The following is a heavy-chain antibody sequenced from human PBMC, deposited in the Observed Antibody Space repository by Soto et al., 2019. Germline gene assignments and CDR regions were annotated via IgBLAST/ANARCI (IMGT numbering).Heavy chain of an antibody. CDR2: INAGYGNT. J-gene: IGHJ4*02. CDR3: ARDTGDGTFDF. D-gene: IGHD7-27*01. V-gene: IGHV1-3*01. CDR1: GYTFSSYS. Sequence: ASVNVSCKSSGYTFSSYSIHWVRQAPGQRLECMGWINAGYGNTKSSQKFQDRVTISRDTSASTAYMELTSLRSEDTAVYYCARDTGDGTFDFWGQGTLVTVSS.